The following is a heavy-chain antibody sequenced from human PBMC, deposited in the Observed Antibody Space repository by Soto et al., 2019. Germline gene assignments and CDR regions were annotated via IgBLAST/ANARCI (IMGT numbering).Heavy chain of an antibody. CDR3: ARVGGYDSYYCGMDV. CDR1: GYTFTSYD. CDR2: MNPNSGNT. J-gene: IGHJ6*01. Sequence: GASVKVSCKASGYTFTSYDINWVRQATGQGLEWMGWMNPNSGNTGYAQKFQGRVTRARNTSISTAYMELSSLRSEDTAVYYCARVGGYDSYYCGMDVWGQGTTVTVSS. V-gene: IGHV1-8*01. D-gene: IGHD5-12*01.